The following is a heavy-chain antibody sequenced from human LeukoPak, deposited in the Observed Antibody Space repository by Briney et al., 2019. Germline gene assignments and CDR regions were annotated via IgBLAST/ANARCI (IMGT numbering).Heavy chain of an antibody. CDR1: GVSFSGYY. V-gene: IGHV4-34*01. J-gene: IGHJ4*02. CDR2: INHSGST. Sequence: SETLSLTCAVYGVSFSGYYWSWIRQPPGKGLEWIGEINHSGSTNYNPSLKSRVTISVDTSTNQFSLRLSSVTAADTAVYYCARRGYYDFWSGYYFPYWGQGTLVTVSS. CDR3: ARRGYYDFWSGYYFPY. D-gene: IGHD3-3*01.